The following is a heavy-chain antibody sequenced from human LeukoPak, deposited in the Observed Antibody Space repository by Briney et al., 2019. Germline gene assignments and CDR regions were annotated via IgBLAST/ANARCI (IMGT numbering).Heavy chain of an antibody. Sequence: SETLSLTCTVSGGSISSYYWSWIRQPAGKGLESIGRIYTSGSTNYNPSLKSRVTMSVDTSKNQFSLKLSSVTAADTAVYYCATTRIAARRVPVYYYYMDVWGKGTTVTVSS. CDR1: GGSISSYY. J-gene: IGHJ6*03. CDR3: ATTRIAARRVPVYYYYMDV. V-gene: IGHV4-4*07. CDR2: IYTSGST. D-gene: IGHD6-6*01.